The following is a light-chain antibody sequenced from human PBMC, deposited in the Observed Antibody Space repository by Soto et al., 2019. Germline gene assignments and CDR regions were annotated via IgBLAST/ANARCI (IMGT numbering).Light chain of an antibody. CDR2: DNN. Sequence: QSVLTQPPSVSGAPGQRVTISCTGSSSNIGAGYAVQWYQQLPGTAPKLLISDNNNRPSGVPDRFSGSKSGTSASLAITGLQAEDAADYYCQSYDNSHDWDVVFGGGTKLTVL. J-gene: IGLJ2*01. CDR1: SSNIGAGYA. V-gene: IGLV1-40*01. CDR3: QSYDNSHDWDVV.